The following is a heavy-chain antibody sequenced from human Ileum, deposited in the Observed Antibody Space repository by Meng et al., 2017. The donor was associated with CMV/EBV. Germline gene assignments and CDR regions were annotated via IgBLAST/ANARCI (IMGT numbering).Heavy chain of an antibody. V-gene: IGHV3-11*04. CDR2: ISNSGTTI. Sequence: GESLKTSCEASGFTFSDYYMSWNRQAPGEGLEWVSSISNSGTTIYYTDSVKGRFTISRDNAKNSLYLQMNSLRADDTAVYYCARDGLGDTSIDNWFDSWGQGTLVTVSS. CDR1: GFTFSDYY. D-gene: IGHD1-26*01. CDR3: ARDGLGDTSIDNWFDS. J-gene: IGHJ5*02.